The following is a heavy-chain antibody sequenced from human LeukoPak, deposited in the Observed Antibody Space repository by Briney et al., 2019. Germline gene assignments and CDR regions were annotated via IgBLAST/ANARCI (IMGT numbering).Heavy chain of an antibody. CDR2: IYHSGST. D-gene: IGHD6-13*01. J-gene: IGHJ4*02. CDR3: AAIAAAGTTYYFDY. V-gene: IGHV4-38-2*02. CDR1: GYSISSGYY. Sequence: SETLSLTCTVSGYSISSGYYWGWIRQPPGRGLEWIGSIYHSGSTYYNPSLKSRVTISVDTSKNQFSLKLSSVTAADTAVYYCAAIAAAGTTYYFDYWGQGTLVTVSS.